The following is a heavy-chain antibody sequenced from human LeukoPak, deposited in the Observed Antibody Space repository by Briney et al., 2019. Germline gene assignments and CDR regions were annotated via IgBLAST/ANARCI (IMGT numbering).Heavy chain of an antibody. V-gene: IGHV3-48*02. CDR2: ISSSSSTI. D-gene: IGHD3-16*01. CDR3: ARDGPLGNYDYVWEYWGAFDI. Sequence: GGSLRLSCAASGFTTSSYSMNLVRQAAGKGLEWVSYISSSSSTIYYADSVKGRFTISRDNAKNSLYLQMNSLRDEDTAVYYCARDGPLGNYDYVWEYWGAFDIWGQGTMVTVSS. J-gene: IGHJ3*02. CDR1: GFTTSSYS.